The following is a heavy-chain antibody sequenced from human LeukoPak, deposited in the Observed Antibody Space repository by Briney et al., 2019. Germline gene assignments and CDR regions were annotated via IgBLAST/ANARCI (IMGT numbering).Heavy chain of an antibody. CDR3: ARHARWLHWFDP. J-gene: IGHJ5*02. Sequence: PSETLSLTCTVSGDSISSSSHYCGWIRQPPGKGLEWIGSIYYSGSTYYNPSLKSRVTISAATSKNQFSLKLNSVTAADTAVYYCARHARWLHWFDPRGQGTLVTVSS. V-gene: IGHV4-39*01. CDR2: IYYSGST. CDR1: GDSISSSSHY. D-gene: IGHD5-12*01.